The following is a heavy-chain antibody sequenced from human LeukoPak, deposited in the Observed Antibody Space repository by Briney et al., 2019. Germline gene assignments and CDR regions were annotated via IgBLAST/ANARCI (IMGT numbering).Heavy chain of an antibody. Sequence: ASVKVSCKASGGTFSSYAISWVRQAPGQGLEWMGGIIPIFGTANCAQKFQGRVTITTDESTSTAYMELSSLRSEDTAVYYCASVGGGYSYGYRYWRQGTLVTVSS. CDR2: IIPIFGTA. D-gene: IGHD5-18*01. CDR3: ASVGGGYSYGYRY. CDR1: GGTFSSYA. V-gene: IGHV1-69*05. J-gene: IGHJ4*02.